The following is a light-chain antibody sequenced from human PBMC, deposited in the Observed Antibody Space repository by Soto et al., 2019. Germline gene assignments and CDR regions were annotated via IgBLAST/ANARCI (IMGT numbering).Light chain of an antibody. CDR3: QQYKSYWT. CDR2: SAS. J-gene: IGKJ1*01. CDR1: QGISSY. V-gene: IGKV1-27*01. Sequence: DIQLTQSPSSLSASVGDRVTITCRVSQGISSYLNWYRQKPGKVPKLLIYSASNLQSGVPSRFSGSGSGTEFTLTINSLQPDDFATYYCQQYKSYWTFGQGTKVDIK.